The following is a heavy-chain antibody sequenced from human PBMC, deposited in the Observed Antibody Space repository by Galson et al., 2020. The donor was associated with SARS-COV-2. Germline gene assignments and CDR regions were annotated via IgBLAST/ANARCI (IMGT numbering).Heavy chain of an antibody. CDR1: GFTFSSYS. CDR3: ARDGVERYYYEPTEIHIQDYCYYYGMDV. V-gene: IGHV3-21*01. CDR2: ISSSSSYI. Sequence: NSGGSLRLSCAASGFTFSSYSMNWVRQAPGKGLEWVSSISSSSSYIYYADSVKGRFTISRDNAKNSLYLQMNSLRAEDTAVYYCARDGVERYYYEPTEIHIQDYCYYYGMDVWGQGTTVTVSS. J-gene: IGHJ6*02. D-gene: IGHD3-22*01.